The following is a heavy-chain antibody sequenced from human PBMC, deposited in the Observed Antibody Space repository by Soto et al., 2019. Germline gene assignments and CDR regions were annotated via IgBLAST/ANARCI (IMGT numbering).Heavy chain of an antibody. CDR1: GFTFSYYG. D-gene: IGHD2-15*01. Sequence: GVSLRLSCAASGFTFSYYGMHWVRQAPGKGLEWVAVISNDGKNEHIGDSVRGRFAISRDNSKNTLYPQMYSLRPEDTAVYYCAKDTGRGSADYYFDYWGKGTLVTVSS. CDR3: AKDTGRGSADYYFDY. J-gene: IGHJ4*02. CDR2: ISNDGKNE. V-gene: IGHV3-30*18.